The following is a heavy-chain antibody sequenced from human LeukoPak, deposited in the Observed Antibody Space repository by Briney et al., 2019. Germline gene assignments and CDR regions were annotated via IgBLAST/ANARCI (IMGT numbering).Heavy chain of an antibody. CDR3: ARHGISSGWDYFQH. CDR1: GGTLSSYA. CDR2: IIPIFGIA. V-gene: IGHV1-69*04. D-gene: IGHD6-19*01. Sequence: ASVKVSCKASGGTLSSYAISWVRQAPGQGLEWMGRIIPIFGIANYAQKFQGRVTITADKSTSTAYMELSSLRSEDTAVYYCARHGISSGWDYFQHWGQGTLVTVSS. J-gene: IGHJ1*01.